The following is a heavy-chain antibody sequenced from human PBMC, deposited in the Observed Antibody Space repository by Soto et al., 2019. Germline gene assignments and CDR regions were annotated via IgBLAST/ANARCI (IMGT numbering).Heavy chain of an antibody. CDR1: GFTFSSYA. V-gene: IGHV3-30-3*01. J-gene: IGHJ4*02. D-gene: IGHD1-26*01. Sequence: GGSLRLSCAASGFTFSSYAMHWVRQAPGKGLEWVAVISYDGSNNYYADSVKGRFTISRDNSKNTLYLQMNSLRAEDTGVYYCARDFGSLGATIDYWGQGTLVTVS. CDR2: ISYDGSNN. CDR3: ARDFGSLGATIDY.